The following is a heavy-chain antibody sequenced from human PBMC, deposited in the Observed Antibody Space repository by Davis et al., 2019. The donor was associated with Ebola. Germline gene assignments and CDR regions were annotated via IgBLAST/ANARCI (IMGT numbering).Heavy chain of an antibody. CDR2: IRAYNGNT. CDR3: ARRGSYDHFDY. Sequence: ASVTVSRMASGYTFISYGLSWVRQAPGKGLEWMGWIRAYNGNTNYAQKLQGRVTMTTDTSTITVDMELKSLRSDDTAVYYCARRGSYDHFDYWGQGTRVTVSS. CDR1: GYTFISYG. D-gene: IGHD1-26*01. V-gene: IGHV1-18*01. J-gene: IGHJ4*02.